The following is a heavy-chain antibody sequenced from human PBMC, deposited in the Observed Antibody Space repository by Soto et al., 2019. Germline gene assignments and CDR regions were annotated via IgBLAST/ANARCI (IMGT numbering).Heavy chain of an antibody. CDR2: ISAYTDDP. CDR3: ARVIPGAEAWFDP. V-gene: IGHV1-18*01. CDR1: GNTFTNFG. J-gene: IGHJ5*02. Sequence: ASVKVSCKASGNTFTNFGVTWVRQAPGQGLEWMGWISAYTDDPNYAQKFQGRVTMTIDTSTSTAYLDLRSLSSDDTAVYYCARVIPGAEAWFDPWGQGTLVTVSS. D-gene: IGHD2-2*01.